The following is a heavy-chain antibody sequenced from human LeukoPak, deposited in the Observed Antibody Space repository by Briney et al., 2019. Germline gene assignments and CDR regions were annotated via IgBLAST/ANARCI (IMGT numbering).Heavy chain of an antibody. J-gene: IGHJ4*02. Sequence: PGGSLRLSCAASGFTFSSYAMSWVRQAPGKGLEWVSAISGSGGSTYYADSAKGRFTISRDNSKNTLYLQMNSLRAEDTAVYYCARDPLGTRPGFDYWGQGTLVTVSS. CDR3: ARDPLGTRPGFDY. V-gene: IGHV3-23*01. CDR2: ISGSGGST. CDR1: GFTFSSYA. D-gene: IGHD1-1*01.